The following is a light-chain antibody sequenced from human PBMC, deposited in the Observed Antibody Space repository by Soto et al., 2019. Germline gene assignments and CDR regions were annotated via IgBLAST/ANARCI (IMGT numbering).Light chain of an antibody. CDR3: QQYGRLPPYT. V-gene: IGKV3-20*01. Sequence: EIVFTQSPGTLSLSPGDSAALSCGGGQSVSSSYLSWYQQKPGQAPRLLIHGTSDRATGIPDRFSGSGSGTDFTLTITSLEPEDFAVYYCQQYGRLPPYTFGQGTRLEIK. J-gene: IGKJ5*01. CDR2: GTS. CDR1: QSVSSSY.